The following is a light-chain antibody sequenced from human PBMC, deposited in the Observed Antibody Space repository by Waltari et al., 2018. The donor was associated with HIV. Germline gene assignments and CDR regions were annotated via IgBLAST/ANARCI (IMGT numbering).Light chain of an antibody. Sequence: QSALTQPASVSGSLGQSITISCAGTSSDVGSYNLVSWYQQHPGKAPKLMIYEGSQRPSGVSNRFSGSNSGNAASLTISGLQAEDEADYYCCSYAGSATLIFGGGTKLTVL. V-gene: IGLV2-23*01. CDR1: SSDVGSYNL. J-gene: IGLJ2*01. CDR3: CSYAGSATLI. CDR2: EGS.